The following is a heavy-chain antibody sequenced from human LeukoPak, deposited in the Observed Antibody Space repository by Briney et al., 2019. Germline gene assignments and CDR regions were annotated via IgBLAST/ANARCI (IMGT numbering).Heavy chain of an antibody. CDR1: GASISSYY. CDR2: IYYSGST. D-gene: IGHD6-13*01. Sequence: SETLSLTCTVSGASISSYYWSWIRQPPGKGLEWIGYIYYSGSTKYNPSLKSRVTISVDTSKNQFSLKVSSVTAEDTAVYYCASGPYPAAGTDHQFDYWGQGTLVTVSS. CDR3: ASGPYPAAGTDHQFDY. V-gene: IGHV4-59*01. J-gene: IGHJ4*02.